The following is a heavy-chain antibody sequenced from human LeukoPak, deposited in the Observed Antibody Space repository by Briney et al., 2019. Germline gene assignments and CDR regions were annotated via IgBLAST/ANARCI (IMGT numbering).Heavy chain of an antibody. D-gene: IGHD4-17*01. CDR1: GFTFSSYA. CDR2: ISYDGSNK. J-gene: IGHJ4*02. CDR3: ARAWNDYGDWSFDY. V-gene: IGHV3-30*04. Sequence: PGRSLRLSCAASGFTFSSYAMHWVRQAPGKGLEWVAVISYDGSNKYYADSVKGRFTISRDNSKSTLYLQMNSLRAEDTAVYYCARAWNDYGDWSFDYWGQGTLVTVSS.